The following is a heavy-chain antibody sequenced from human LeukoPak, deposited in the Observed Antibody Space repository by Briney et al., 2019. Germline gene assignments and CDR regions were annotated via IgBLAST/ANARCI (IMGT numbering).Heavy chain of an antibody. J-gene: IGHJ4*02. D-gene: IGHD1-26*01. CDR2: IQYDASTK. CDR1: GFTFSTYG. V-gene: IGHV3-30*02. CDR3: ARSARELDY. Sequence: PGGSLGLSCAASGFTFSTYGMHWVRQAPGKGLEWVAFIQYDASTKYYADSVKGRFTISRDNSMNTLYLQMNSLRAEDTAVFYCARSARELDYWGQGTLVTVSS.